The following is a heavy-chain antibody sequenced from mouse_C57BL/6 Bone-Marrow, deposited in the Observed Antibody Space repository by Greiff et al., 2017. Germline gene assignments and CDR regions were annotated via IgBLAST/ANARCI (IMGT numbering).Heavy chain of an antibody. Sequence: EVMLVVSGGGLVKPGGSLKLSCAASGFTFSSYAMSWVRQTPEKRLEWVATISDGGSYTYYPDNVKGRFTISRDNAKHNLYLQMSHLKSEDTAMYYCARVRGLFDYWGQGTTLTVSS. CDR2: ISDGGSYT. V-gene: IGHV5-4*03. J-gene: IGHJ2*01. CDR1: GFTFSSYA. D-gene: IGHD3-3*01. CDR3: ARVRGLFDY.